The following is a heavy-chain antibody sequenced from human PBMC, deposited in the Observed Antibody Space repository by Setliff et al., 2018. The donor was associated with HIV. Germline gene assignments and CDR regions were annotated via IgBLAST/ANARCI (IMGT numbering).Heavy chain of an antibody. V-gene: IGHV3-30*02. Sequence: PGGSLRLSCAASGFTFSSYATHWVRQAPGKGLEWVAFIRYDGSNKYYADSVKGRLTISRDNSKNTLYLQMSSLRAEDTAVYYCARSVIGYYYYGMDVWGQGTLVTVSS. D-gene: IGHD3-10*01. J-gene: IGHJ6*02. CDR1: GFTFSSYA. CDR3: ARSVIGYYYYGMDV. CDR2: IRYDGSNK.